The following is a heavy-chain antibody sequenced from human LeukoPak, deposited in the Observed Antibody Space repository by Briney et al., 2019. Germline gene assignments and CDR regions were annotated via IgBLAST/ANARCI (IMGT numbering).Heavy chain of an antibody. V-gene: IGHV3-23*01. J-gene: IGHJ4*02. Sequence: PGGSLRLSCAASGISFSKYAMSWVRQAPGKGLQWVSAIGGSGGNIYYADSVKGRFTVSRDNSKSTLYLQMNSLRAEDTAVYYCAKGGSYLQGAFDYWGQGTLVTVSS. CDR2: IGGSGGNI. CDR1: GISFSKYA. CDR3: AKGGSYLQGAFDY. D-gene: IGHD1-26*01.